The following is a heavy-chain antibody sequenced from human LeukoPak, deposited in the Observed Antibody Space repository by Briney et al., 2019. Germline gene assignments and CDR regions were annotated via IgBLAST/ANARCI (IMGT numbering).Heavy chain of an antibody. CDR3: ARNPSLHIVVVTAIDY. Sequence: PSETLSLTCTVSGGSISSYYWGWIRQPPGKGLEWIGNIYYSGSTYYNPSLKSRVTISVDTSKNQFSLKLSSVTAADTAVYYCARNPSLHIVVVTAIDYWGQGTLVTVSS. J-gene: IGHJ4*02. CDR1: GGSISSYY. D-gene: IGHD2-21*02. V-gene: IGHV4-39*01. CDR2: IYYSGST.